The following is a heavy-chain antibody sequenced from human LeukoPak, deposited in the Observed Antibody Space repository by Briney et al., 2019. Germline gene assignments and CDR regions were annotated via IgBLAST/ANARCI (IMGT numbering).Heavy chain of an antibody. V-gene: IGHV3-74*03. CDR1: GFTFNTYW. Sequence: GGSLRLSCAASGFTFNTYWMHWVRQAPGKELVWVARANREGTTTAYADSVKGRFIISRDNSKNTLYLQMNNLRAEDTAVYYCARDSDWILFDYWGQGTPVTVSS. CDR3: ARDSDWILFDY. D-gene: IGHD2-2*03. CDR2: ANREGTTT. J-gene: IGHJ4*02.